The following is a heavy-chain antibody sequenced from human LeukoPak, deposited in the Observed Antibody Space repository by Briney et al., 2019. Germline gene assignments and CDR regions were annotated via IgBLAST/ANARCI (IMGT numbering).Heavy chain of an antibody. CDR1: GYTFTSYD. J-gene: IGHJ6*03. CDR2: MNPNSGNT. CDR3: ARTRPRITIFGVAQNYYYMDV. V-gene: IGHV1-8*01. Sequence: ASVKVSCKAPGYTFTSYDINWVRQATGQGLEWMGWMNPNSGNTGYAQKFQGRVTMTRNTSISTAYMELSSLRSEDTAVYYWARTRPRITIFGVAQNYYYMDVWGKGTTVTVSS. D-gene: IGHD3-3*01.